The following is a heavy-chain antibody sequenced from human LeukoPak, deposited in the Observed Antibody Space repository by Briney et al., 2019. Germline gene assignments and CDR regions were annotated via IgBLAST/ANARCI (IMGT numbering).Heavy chain of an antibody. CDR3: ARGPDYYGSGSYYTEQDYYMDV. J-gene: IGHJ6*03. Sequence: AASVKVSCKASGYTFTSYDINWVRQATGQGLEWIGIINPSGGSTSYAQKFQGRVTMTRDTSMSTVYMELSSLRSEDTAVYYCARGPDYYGSGSYYTEQDYYMDVWGKGTTVTISS. V-gene: IGHV1-46*01. D-gene: IGHD3-10*01. CDR1: GYTFTSYD. CDR2: INPSGGST.